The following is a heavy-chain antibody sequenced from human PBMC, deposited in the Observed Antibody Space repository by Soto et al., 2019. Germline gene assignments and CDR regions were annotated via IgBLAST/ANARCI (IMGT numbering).Heavy chain of an antibody. CDR3: AKDIVLVPAAMNYYYYGMDV. CDR2: ISYDGSNK. V-gene: IGHV3-30*18. CDR1: GFTFSSYG. Sequence: QVQLVESGGGVVQPGRSLRLSCAASGFTFSSYGMHWVRQAPGKGLEWVAVISYDGSNKYYADSVKGRFTISRDNSKNTLYLQMNSLRAEDTAVYYCAKDIVLVPAAMNYYYYGMDVWGQGTTVTVSS. D-gene: IGHD2-2*01. J-gene: IGHJ6*02.